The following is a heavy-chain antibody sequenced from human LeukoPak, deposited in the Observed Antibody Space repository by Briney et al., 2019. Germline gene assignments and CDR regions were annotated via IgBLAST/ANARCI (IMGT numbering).Heavy chain of an antibody. CDR3: ARDYYDSSGYPNYYYYMDV. V-gene: IGHV4-59*12. J-gene: IGHJ6*03. CDR1: GGSISSYY. D-gene: IGHD3-22*01. Sequence: PSETLSLTCTVSGGSISSYYWSWIRQPPGKGLEWTGYIDYSGYTNYNPSLKSRVTISVDTSKNQFSLKLSSVTAADTAVYYCARDYYDSSGYPNYYYYMDVWGKGTTVTISS. CDR2: IDYSGYT.